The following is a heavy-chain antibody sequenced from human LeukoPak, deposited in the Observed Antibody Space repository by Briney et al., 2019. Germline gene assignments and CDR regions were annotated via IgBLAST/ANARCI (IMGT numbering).Heavy chain of an antibody. V-gene: IGHV3-53*01. J-gene: IGHJ4*02. CDR3: AKTGNPPTGDY. CDR2: IYSGGYT. CDR1: GFTFSSYS. D-gene: IGHD1-1*01. Sequence: PGGSLRLSCAASGFTFSSYSMNWVRQAPGKGLEWVSVIYSGGYTYYADSVKGRFTISRDNSNNTLYLQMNSLRDEDTAIYYCAKTGNPPTGDYWGQGTLVTVSS.